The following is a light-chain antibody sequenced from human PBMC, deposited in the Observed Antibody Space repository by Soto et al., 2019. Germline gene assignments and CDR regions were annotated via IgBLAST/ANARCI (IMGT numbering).Light chain of an antibody. V-gene: IGLV2-18*01. Sequence: QSVLTQPPSVSGSPGQSVTISCTGTSSDVGYYNRVSWYQQPPGTAPKLLIYEVSNRPSGVPDRFSGSKSGNTASLTISGLQAEDEADYYCSLYTRSTFYVFGTGTKVTVL. CDR1: SSDVGYYNR. CDR3: SLYTRSTFYV. CDR2: EVS. J-gene: IGLJ1*01.